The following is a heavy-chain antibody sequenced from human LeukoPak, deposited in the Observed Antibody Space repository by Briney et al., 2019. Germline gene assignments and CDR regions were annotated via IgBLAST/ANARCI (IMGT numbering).Heavy chain of an antibody. D-gene: IGHD5-12*01. V-gene: IGHV3-30*18. CDR1: GFTFSNYV. Sequence: GGSLRLSCAASGFTFSNYVMHWVRQAPGKGLEWVAVISYDGSNKYYADSVKGRFTISRDNSKNTLYLQMNSLRAEDTAVYYCAKDYTSRRAAGYAPDFDYWGQGTLVTVSS. CDR3: AKDYTSRRAAGYAPDFDY. CDR2: ISYDGSNK. J-gene: IGHJ4*02.